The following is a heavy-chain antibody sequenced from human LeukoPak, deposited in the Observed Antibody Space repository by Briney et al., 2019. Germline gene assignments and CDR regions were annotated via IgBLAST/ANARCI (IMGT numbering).Heavy chain of an antibody. Sequence: ASVKVSCKASGYTFTGYYMHWVRQAPGQGLEWMGWINPNSGGTNYAQKFQGRVTMTRDTSISTAYMELSRLRSDDTAVYYCARLGSPGGYDSVGRAFDIWGQGTMVTVSS. CDR3: ARLGSPGGYDSVGRAFDI. CDR1: GYTFTGYY. CDR2: INPNSGGT. J-gene: IGHJ3*02. V-gene: IGHV1-2*02. D-gene: IGHD5-12*01.